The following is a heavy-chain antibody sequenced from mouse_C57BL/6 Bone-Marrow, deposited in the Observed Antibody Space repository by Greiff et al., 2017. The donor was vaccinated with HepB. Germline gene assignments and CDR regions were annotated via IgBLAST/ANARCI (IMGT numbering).Heavy chain of an antibody. CDR2: IRSKSNNYAT. CDR3: VLYYGSRGDY. D-gene: IGHD1-1*01. V-gene: IGHV10-1*01. J-gene: IGHJ2*01. Sequence: EVKLVESGGGLVQPKGSLKLSCAASGFSFNTYAMNWVRQAPGKGLEWVARIRSKSNNYATYYADSVKDRFTISRDDSESMLYLQMNNLKTEDTAMYYCVLYYGSRGDYWGQGTTLTVSS. CDR1: GFSFNTYA.